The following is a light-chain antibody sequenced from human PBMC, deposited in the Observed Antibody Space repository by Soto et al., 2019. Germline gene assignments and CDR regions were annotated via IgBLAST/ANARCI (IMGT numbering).Light chain of an antibody. J-gene: IGKJ4*01. CDR1: QSISSY. CDR2: AAS. Sequence: DIQMTQSPSSLSASVGDSVTITCRASQSISSYLNWYQQKPGKAPKLLIYAASSLQSGVPSRFSGSGSGTDFTLTISSLQPEDFATYYCQQYYSFPLTFGGGTKVEIK. V-gene: IGKV1-39*01. CDR3: QQYYSFPLT.